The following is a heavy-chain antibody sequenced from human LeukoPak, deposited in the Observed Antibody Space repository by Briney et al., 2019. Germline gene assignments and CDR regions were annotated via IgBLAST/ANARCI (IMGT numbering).Heavy chain of an antibody. CDR1: GFTFSSYN. CDR3: ARDTPYYYDTSGYSDY. V-gene: IGHV3-21*01. Sequence: GGSPRLSCAASGFTFSSYNMNWVRQAPGQGLEWVSSISSGSSYIYYADSVKGRLTISRDNAKNSLYLQMSSLRAEDTAVYYCARDTPYYYDTSGYSDYWGQGTLVTVSS. J-gene: IGHJ4*02. D-gene: IGHD3-22*01. CDR2: ISSGSSYI.